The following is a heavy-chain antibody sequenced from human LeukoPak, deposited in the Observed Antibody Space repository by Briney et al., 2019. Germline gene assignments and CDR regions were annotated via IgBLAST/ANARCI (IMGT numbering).Heavy chain of an antibody. CDR3: ASTQQWLASYY. V-gene: IGHV4-59*08. CDR2: FYNSGST. Sequence: PSETLSPTCTFSGGSISSYYWTWFRQPPGKGLEWIGSFYNSGSTSYNPSLGSRVTISLDTSKNLFSLKLTSVTAADSAIYYCASTQQWLASYYWGQGTLVTVSS. D-gene: IGHD6-19*01. J-gene: IGHJ4*02. CDR1: GGSISSYY.